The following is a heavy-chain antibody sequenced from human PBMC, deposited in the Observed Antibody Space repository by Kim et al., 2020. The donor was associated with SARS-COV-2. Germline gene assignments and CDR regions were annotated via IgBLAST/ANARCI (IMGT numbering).Heavy chain of an antibody. CDR2: MNPNSGNT. CDR3: ASLPYGSGSYLDYYYGMDV. D-gene: IGHD3-10*01. CDR1: GYTFTSYD. J-gene: IGHJ6*02. Sequence: ASVKVSCKASGYTFTSYDINWVRQATGQGLEWMGWMNPNSGNTGYAQKFQGRVTMTRNTSISTAYMELSSLRSEDTAVYYCASLPYGSGSYLDYYYGMDVWGQGTTVTVSS. V-gene: IGHV1-8*01.